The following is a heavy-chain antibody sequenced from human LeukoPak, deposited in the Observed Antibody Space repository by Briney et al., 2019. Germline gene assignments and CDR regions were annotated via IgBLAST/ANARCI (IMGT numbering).Heavy chain of an antibody. CDR2: IIPIFGIA. Sequence: SVKVSCKASGCTFSSYAISWLRQAPGQGLEWMGRIIPIFGIANYAQKFQGRVTITADKSTSTAYMELSSLRSEDTAVYYCARDGGTGSSSYWGQGTLVTVSS. J-gene: IGHJ4*02. CDR3: ARDGGTGSSSY. V-gene: IGHV1-69*04. D-gene: IGHD6-6*01. CDR1: GCTFSSYA.